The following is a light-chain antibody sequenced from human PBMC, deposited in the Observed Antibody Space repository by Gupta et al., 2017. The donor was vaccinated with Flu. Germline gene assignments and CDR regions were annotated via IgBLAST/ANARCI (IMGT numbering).Light chain of an antibody. V-gene: IGKV3-11*01. CDR2: DAS. Sequence: VLTQSPATLSLSPGERATLSCRASQSVSTYLAWYQQKPGQAPRLLIHDASTRATGIPARVSGRGSGTDFTRTISSLEPEDFAVDYCQRCRCGTITFGGGTKVEIK. CDR3: QRCRCGTIT. CDR1: QSVSTY. J-gene: IGKJ4*01.